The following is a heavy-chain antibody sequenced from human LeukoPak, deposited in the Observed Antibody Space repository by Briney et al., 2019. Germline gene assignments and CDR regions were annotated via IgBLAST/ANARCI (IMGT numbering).Heavy chain of an antibody. J-gene: IGHJ4*02. V-gene: IGHV3-7*01. D-gene: IGHD3-16*01. CDR2: IKEDGSEK. Sequence: GGSLRLSCAASGFMFSSYWMSWVRQAPGKGLEWVANIKEDGSEKYYVDSVKGRFTISRDNAKNSLDLQMNGLRAEDTAVFYCARLLETYDYVWGSYGFDLWGQGTLVTVSS. CDR1: GFMFSSYW. CDR3: ARLLETYDYVWGSYGFDL.